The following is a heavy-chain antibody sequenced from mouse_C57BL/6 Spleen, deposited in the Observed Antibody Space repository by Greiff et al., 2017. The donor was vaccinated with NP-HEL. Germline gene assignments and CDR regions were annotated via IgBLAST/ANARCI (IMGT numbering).Heavy chain of an antibody. D-gene: IGHD1-1*01. Sequence: QVTLKESGPELVKPGASVKISCKASGYAFSSSWMNWVKQRPGKGLEWIGRIYPGDGDTNYNGKFKGKATLTADKSSSTAYMQLSSLTSEDSAVYFCARFPPRSFYFDYWGQGTTLTVSS. CDR1: GYAFSSSW. J-gene: IGHJ2*01. CDR2: IYPGDGDT. CDR3: ARFPPRSFYFDY. V-gene: IGHV1-82*01.